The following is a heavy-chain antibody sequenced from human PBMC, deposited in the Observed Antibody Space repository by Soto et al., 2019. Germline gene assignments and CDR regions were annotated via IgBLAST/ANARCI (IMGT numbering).Heavy chain of an antibody. CDR3: ARHGRLAVAGIARGGY. D-gene: IGHD6-19*01. CDR1: GGSISSSSYY. Sequence: QLQLQESGPGLVKPSETLSLTCTVSGGSISSSSYYWGWIRQPPGKGLEWIGSIYYSGSTYYNPSLKSRVTISVDTSKNQFSLKLSSVTAADTAVYYCARHGRLAVAGIARGGYWGQGTLVTVSS. CDR2: IYYSGST. J-gene: IGHJ4*02. V-gene: IGHV4-39*01.